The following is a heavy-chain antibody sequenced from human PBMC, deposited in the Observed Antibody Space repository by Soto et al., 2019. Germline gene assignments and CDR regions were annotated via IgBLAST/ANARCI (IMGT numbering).Heavy chain of an antibody. CDR1: GGSISSSSYY. CDR2: IYYSGST. Sequence: SETLSLTCAVSGGSISSSSYYWGWIRQPPGKGLERIGRIYYSGSTYYTPSLQSRVAISVDTSKNQFSLKLNSVTAADTAVYYCARRTVNIRTFYSGLKTHCFDYWGQGTLVTVS. V-gene: IGHV4-39*01. CDR3: ARRTVNIRTFYSGLKTHCFDY. D-gene: IGHD6-19*01. J-gene: IGHJ4*02.